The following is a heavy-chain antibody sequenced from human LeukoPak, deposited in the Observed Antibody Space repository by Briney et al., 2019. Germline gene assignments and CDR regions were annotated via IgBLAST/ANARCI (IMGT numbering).Heavy chain of an antibody. Sequence: GGSLRLSCAASGFTFDDYGMGWVRQAPGKGLEWVSGIMWNGGSTVYADSVKGRFTISRDNAKNSLYLQMNSLRAEDTALYYCARGYCSSPTCRPFDYWGQGTLVTVSS. CDR3: ARGYCSSPTCRPFDY. J-gene: IGHJ4*02. CDR2: IMWNGGST. V-gene: IGHV3-20*04. D-gene: IGHD2-2*01. CDR1: GFTFDDYG.